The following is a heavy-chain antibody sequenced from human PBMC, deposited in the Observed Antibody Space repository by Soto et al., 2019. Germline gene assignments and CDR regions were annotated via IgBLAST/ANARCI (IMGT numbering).Heavy chain of an antibody. CDR3: ARDATGPYYYYGMDV. CDR1: GFTFSSYA. V-gene: IGHV3-30-3*01. CDR2: ISYDGSNK. D-gene: IGHD3-10*01. J-gene: IGHJ6*02. Sequence: GGSLRLSCAASGFTFSSYAMHWVRQAPGKGPEWVAVISYDGSNKYYADSVKGRFTISRDNSKNTLYLQMNSLRAEDTAVYYCARDATGPYYYYGMDVWGQGTTVTVSS.